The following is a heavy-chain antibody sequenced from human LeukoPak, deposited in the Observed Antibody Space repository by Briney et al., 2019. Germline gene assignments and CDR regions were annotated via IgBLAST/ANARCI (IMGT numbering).Heavy chain of an antibody. Sequence: SVKVSCKASGGTFSSYAISWMRQAPGQGLEWMGGIIPIFGTANYAQKFQGRVTITADESTSTAYMELSSLRSEDTAVYYCARGFYVAAYAFDIWGQGTMVTVSS. CDR3: ARGFYVAAYAFDI. CDR2: IIPIFGTA. CDR1: GGTFSSYA. J-gene: IGHJ3*02. D-gene: IGHD3-16*01. V-gene: IGHV1-69*13.